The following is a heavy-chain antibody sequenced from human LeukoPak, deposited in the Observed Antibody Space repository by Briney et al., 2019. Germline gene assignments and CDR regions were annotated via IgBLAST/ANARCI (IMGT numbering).Heavy chain of an antibody. J-gene: IGHJ4*02. CDR1: GYTFTSYD. CDR2: MNPNSGNT. D-gene: IGHD3-22*01. CDR3: ASSLYYYDSSAHGY. Sequence: ASVKVSRKASGYTFTSYDINWVRQATGQGLEWMGWMNPNSGNTGYAQKFQGRVTMTRSTSISTAYMELSSLRSEDTAVYYCASSLYYYDSSAHGYWGQGTLVTVSS. V-gene: IGHV1-8*01.